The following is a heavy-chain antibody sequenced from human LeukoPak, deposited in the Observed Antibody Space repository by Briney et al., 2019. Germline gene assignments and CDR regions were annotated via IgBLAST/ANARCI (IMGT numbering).Heavy chain of an antibody. D-gene: IGHD6-13*01. CDR2: INHSGST. J-gene: IGHJ5*02. V-gene: IGHV4-34*01. Sequence: PSETLSLTCAVYGGSFSGYYWSWIRQPPGKGLEWIGEINHSGSTNYNPSLKSRVTISVDTSKNQFSLKLSSVTAADTAVYYCARDSSSSWSGWFDPWGQGTLVTVSS. CDR3: ARDSSSSWSGWFDP. CDR1: GGSFSGYY.